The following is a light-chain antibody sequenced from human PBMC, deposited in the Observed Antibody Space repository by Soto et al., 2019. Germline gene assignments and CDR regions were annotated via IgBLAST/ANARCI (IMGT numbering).Light chain of an antibody. CDR1: QTISSW. Sequence: DIQMTQSPSTLSASVGDRVTITCRASQTISSWLAWYQQKSGKAPNLLIYKASTLESGVPSRFRGRGSGTQLTLNISSLQPEESAIYYCQQYHNYPVTFGQGNKLEIK. J-gene: IGKJ2*01. CDR2: KAS. CDR3: QQYHNYPVT. V-gene: IGKV1-5*03.